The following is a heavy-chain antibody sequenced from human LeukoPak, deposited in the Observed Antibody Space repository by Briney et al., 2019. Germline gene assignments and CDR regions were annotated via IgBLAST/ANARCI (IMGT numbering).Heavy chain of an antibody. CDR1: GFTFSSYS. CDR3: ARSGTAVAGTRYFDP. V-gene: IGHV3-48*01. D-gene: IGHD6-13*01. J-gene: IGHJ5*02. CDR2: ISSSSSTI. Sequence: GGSLRLSCAASGFTFSSYSMNWVRQAPGKGLEWVSDISSSSSTIYYADSVKGRFTISRDNAKNSLYLQMNSLRAEDTAVYYCARSGTAVAGTRYFDPWGQGTLVTVSS.